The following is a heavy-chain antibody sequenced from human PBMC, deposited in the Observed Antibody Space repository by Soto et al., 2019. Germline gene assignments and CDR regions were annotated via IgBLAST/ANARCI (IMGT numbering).Heavy chain of an antibody. D-gene: IGHD4-17*01. Sequence: QVQLVQSGAEVKKPGASVKVSCKASGYTFTSYDINWVRQATGQGLEWMGWMNPNSGNTGYAQKFQGRVTKTRNTSISTAYMELSSLRSEDTAVYYCARDYGDYGPNWFDPWGQGTLVTVSS. CDR2: MNPNSGNT. CDR1: GYTFTSYD. J-gene: IGHJ5*02. V-gene: IGHV1-8*01. CDR3: ARDYGDYGPNWFDP.